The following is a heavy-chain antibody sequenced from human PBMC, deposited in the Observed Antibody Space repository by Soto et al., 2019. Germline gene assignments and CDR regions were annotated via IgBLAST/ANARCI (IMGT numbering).Heavy chain of an antibody. CDR1: GFTFSSYA. V-gene: IGHV3-23*01. CDR3: AKLSDMYVVVIHCDY. CDR2: ISGSGGST. J-gene: IGHJ4*02. Sequence: GGSLRLSCAASGFTFSSYAMSWVRQAPGKGLEWVSAISGSGGSTYYADSVKGRFTISRDNSKNTLYLQMNSLRAEDAAVYYCAKLSDMYVVVIHCDYWGQGTLVTVSS. D-gene: IGHD3-22*01.